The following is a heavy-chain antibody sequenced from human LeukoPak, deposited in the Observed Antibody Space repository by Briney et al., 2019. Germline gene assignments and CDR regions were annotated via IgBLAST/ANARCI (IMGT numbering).Heavy chain of an antibody. D-gene: IGHD2-21*02. CDR2: ISYDGANK. CDR1: GFTFSDYA. J-gene: IGHJ4*02. CDR3: AKASHRGGDCPDY. V-gene: IGHV3-30*18. Sequence: PGGSLRLSCAASGFTFSDYAMHWFRQAPGKGLEWVGIISYDGANKLYADSVKGRFTISRDNSKNTVYLQMNSLRTEDTALYYCAKASHRGGDCPDYWGQGTLVSVSS.